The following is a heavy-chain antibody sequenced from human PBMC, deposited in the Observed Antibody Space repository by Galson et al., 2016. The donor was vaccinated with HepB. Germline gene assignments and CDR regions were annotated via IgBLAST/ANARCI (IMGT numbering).Heavy chain of an antibody. D-gene: IGHD3-10*01. V-gene: IGHV3-30*18. CDR3: AKDYGSGTHYSFSNYYHYYGMDV. CDR1: GFTFSSYG. J-gene: IGHJ6*02. CDR2: ISDDGSNE. Sequence: SLRLSCAASGFTFSSYGMHWVRQAPGKGLEWVAVISDDGSNEHYADSVKGRFTISRDSSKNTLYLQMNSLRAEDTAVYYCAKDYGSGTHYSFSNYYHYYGMDVWGQGTTVTVSS.